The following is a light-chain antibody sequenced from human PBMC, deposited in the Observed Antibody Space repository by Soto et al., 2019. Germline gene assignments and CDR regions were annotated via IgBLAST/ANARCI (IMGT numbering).Light chain of an antibody. V-gene: IGKV3-15*01. J-gene: IGKJ4*01. CDR2: DAI. CDR1: QSVSSN. CDR3: QQYDAWPLT. Sequence: VGVTQSPATLSLSPGKRATLSCRASQSVSSNFLAWYQQKPGQAPRLLIYDAIIRAPDVPARFSGSWSGTEFTLTINSLQSEDFAVYYCQQYDAWPLTFGGGTKVAIK.